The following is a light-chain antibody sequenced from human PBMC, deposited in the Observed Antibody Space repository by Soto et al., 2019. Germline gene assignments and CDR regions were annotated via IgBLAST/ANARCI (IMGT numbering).Light chain of an antibody. J-gene: IGKJ1*01. CDR3: LHYNSFSQT. Sequence: DIQMTQSPSTLSASVGDRVTLTCLASQSISTWLAWYQVKPGKAPKCLIYDASGLEGGVPSRFSGSGSGTEFTLTISSLQPDDFASYYCLHYNSFSQTFGQGTKVDIK. V-gene: IGKV1-5*01. CDR1: QSISTW. CDR2: DAS.